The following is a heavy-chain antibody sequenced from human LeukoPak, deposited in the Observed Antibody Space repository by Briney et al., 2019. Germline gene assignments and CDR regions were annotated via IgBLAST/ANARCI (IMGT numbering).Heavy chain of an antibody. Sequence: SETLSLTCTVSGGSISSYYWSWIRQPPGKGLEWIGYIYYSGSTNYNPSLKSRVTISVDTSKNQFSLKLSSVTAADTAVYYCARALALGHLLFDCWGQGTLVTVSS. J-gene: IGHJ4*02. V-gene: IGHV4-59*01. CDR3: ARALALGHLLFDC. CDR1: GGSISSYY. CDR2: IYYSGST. D-gene: IGHD3-3*02.